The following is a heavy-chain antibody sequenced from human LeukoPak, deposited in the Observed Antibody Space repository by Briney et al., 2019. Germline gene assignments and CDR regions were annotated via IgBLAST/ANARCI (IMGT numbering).Heavy chain of an antibody. V-gene: IGHV4-39*07. Sequence: ASETLSLTCTVSGGSISSSSYYWGWLRQPPGKGLEWIGSIYYSGSTYYNPSLKSRDTISVDTSNNQFSLKLNSVTAADTAVYYCERAGYGDSDFDYWGQGTLITVSS. CDR3: ERAGYGDSDFDY. CDR1: GGSISSSSYY. CDR2: IYYSGST. D-gene: IGHD4-17*01. J-gene: IGHJ4*02.